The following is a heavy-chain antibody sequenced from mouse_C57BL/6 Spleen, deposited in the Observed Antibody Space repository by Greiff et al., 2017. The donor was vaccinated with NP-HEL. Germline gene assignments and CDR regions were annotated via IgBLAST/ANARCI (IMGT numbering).Heavy chain of an antibody. D-gene: IGHD1-1*01. CDR2: INYDGSST. V-gene: IGHV5-16*01. CDR3: ARGPYYYGSSYGMDY. Sequence: EVQRVESEGGLVQPGSSMKLSCTASGFTFSDYYMAWVRQVPEKGLEWVANINYDGSSTYYLDSLKSRFIISRDNAKNILYLQMSSLKSEDTATYYCARGPYYYGSSYGMDYWGQGTSVTVSS. J-gene: IGHJ4*01. CDR1: GFTFSDYY.